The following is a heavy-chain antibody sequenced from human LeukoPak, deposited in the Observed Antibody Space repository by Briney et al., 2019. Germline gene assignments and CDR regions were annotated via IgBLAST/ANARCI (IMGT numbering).Heavy chain of an antibody. CDR3: TRDYGDYKGDY. D-gene: IGHD4-17*01. CDR1: GFTFSVYA. J-gene: IGHJ4*02. Sequence: RSLRLSSTGPGFTFSVYAVIWVRQALGRSLEWVGFIRSKAYGGTTEYTPSVKGTFTISRDHIKRIAYLQMDSLKTEDTAVYYCTRDYGDYKGDYWGEGTLVTVSS. CDR2: IRSKAYGGTT. V-gene: IGHV3-49*04.